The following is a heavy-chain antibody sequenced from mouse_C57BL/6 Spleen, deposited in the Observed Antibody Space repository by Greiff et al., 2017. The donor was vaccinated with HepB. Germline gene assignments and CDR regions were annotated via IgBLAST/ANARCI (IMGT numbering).Heavy chain of an antibody. CDR2: IYPGDGDT. V-gene: IGHV1-82*01. J-gene: IGHJ3*01. Sequence: VMLVESGPELVKPGASVKISCKASGYEFSSSWMNWVKQRPGQGLEWIGRIYPGDGDTNYNEKFKGKATLTADKSSSTAYMQLSILTSEDSAVYCWANPGNVYYYGSSYSPGLAYWGQGTLVTVSA. D-gene: IGHD1-1*01. CDR1: GYEFSSSW. CDR3: ANPGNVYYYGSSYSPGLAY.